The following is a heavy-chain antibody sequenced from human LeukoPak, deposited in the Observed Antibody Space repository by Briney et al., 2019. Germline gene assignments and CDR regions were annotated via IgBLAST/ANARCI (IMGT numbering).Heavy chain of an antibody. CDR3: ARDGPRDSSGYGY. D-gene: IGHD3-22*01. V-gene: IGHV1-2*02. J-gene: IGHJ4*02. CDR1: GYTFTGYY. Sequence: ASVKVSCKASGYTFTGYYMHWVRQAPGQGLEWVGWINPNSGGTNYAQKFQGRVTMTRDTSISTAYMELSRLRSDDTAVYYCARDGPRDSSGYGYWGQGTLVTVSS. CDR2: INPNSGGT.